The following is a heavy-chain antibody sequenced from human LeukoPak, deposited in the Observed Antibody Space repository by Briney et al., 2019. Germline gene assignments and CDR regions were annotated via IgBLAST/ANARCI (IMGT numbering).Heavy chain of an antibody. J-gene: IGHJ4*02. CDR1: GYSFTSYW. CDR2: IYPGDSDT. D-gene: IGHD6-13*01. V-gene: IGHV5-51*01. CDR3: ASGYSSSWPEGYYFDY. Sequence: GESLKISCKGSGYSFTSYWIGWVRQMPGKGLEWMGIIYPGDSDTRYSPSFQGQVTISADKSISTAYLQWSSLKASDTAMYYCASGYSSSWPEGYYFDYWGQGTLVTVSS.